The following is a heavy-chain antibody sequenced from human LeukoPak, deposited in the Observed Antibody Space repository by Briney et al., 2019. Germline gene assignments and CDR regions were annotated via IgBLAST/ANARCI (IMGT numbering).Heavy chain of an antibody. CDR2: IYYSGST. CDR1: GGSISSSSYY. CDR3: ARGLSSGIANDY. J-gene: IGHJ4*01. Sequence: KPSETLSLTCTVSGGSISSSSYYWGWIRQPPGKGLEWIGSIYYSGSTYYNPSLKSRVTISVDTSKNQFSLKLSSVTAADTAVYYCARGLSSGIANDYWGQEPWSPSPQ. D-gene: IGHD1-26*01. V-gene: IGHV4-39*01.